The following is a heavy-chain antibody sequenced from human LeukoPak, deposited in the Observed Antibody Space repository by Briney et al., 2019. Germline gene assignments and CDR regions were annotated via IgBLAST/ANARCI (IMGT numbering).Heavy chain of an antibody. CDR3: LRSGGY. CDR2: IKPDGSEK. CDR1: GFTFSTYW. D-gene: IGHD1-26*01. Sequence: PGGSLRLSCAASGFTFSTYWMNWVRPAPGKGLEWVANIKPDGSEKYFVDSVKGRFTISRDNAKNSLYLQMNSLRAEDTAVYYCLRSGGYWGQGTPVTVSS. J-gene: IGHJ4*02. V-gene: IGHV3-7*01.